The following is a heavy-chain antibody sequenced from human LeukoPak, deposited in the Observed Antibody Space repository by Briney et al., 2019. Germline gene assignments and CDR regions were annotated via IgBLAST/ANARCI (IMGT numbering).Heavy chain of an antibody. V-gene: IGHV3-9*01. CDR2: ISWNSGSI. J-gene: IGHJ4*02. D-gene: IGHD4-23*01. CDR1: GFTFDDYA. CDR3: AKDLYRGTVVNRGTGSYSDY. Sequence: GGSLRLSCAASGFTFDDYAMHWVRQAPAKGLEWVSGISWNSGSIGYADSVKGRFTISRDNAKNSLYLQMNSLRAEDTALYYCAKDLYRGTVVNRGTGSYSDYWGQGTLVTVSS.